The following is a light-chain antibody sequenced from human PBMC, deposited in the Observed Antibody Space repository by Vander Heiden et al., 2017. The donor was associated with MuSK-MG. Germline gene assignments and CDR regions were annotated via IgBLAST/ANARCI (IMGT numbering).Light chain of an antibody. CDR1: QSVTSSY. J-gene: IGKJ5*01. Sequence: DIVLTQSPGTLSLSPGERATLSCRASQSVTSSYLAWYQQKPGQAPRLLIYGASSRATGIPDRFSGSGSGTDFTLTISRLEPEDFAVYYCQHYGTSSPITFGQGTRLEIK. V-gene: IGKV3-20*01. CDR2: GAS. CDR3: QHYGTSSPIT.